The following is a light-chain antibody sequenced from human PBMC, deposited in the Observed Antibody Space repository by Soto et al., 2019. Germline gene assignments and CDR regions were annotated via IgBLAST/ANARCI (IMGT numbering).Light chain of an antibody. J-gene: IGKJ4*01. V-gene: IGKV3D-20*02. CDR2: AAS. CDR1: QSVTSNY. CDR3: QQRHNWPPLT. Sequence: EVVLTQSPGTVSLSPGERATLSCRASQSVTSNYLAWYQQKPGQAPRLLIYAASSRATGIPDRFSGSGSGTDFTLSISRLEPEDFAVYYCQQRHNWPPLTFGGGTKVEI.